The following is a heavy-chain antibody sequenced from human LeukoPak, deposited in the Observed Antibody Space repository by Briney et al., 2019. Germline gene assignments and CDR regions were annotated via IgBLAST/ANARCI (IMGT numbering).Heavy chain of an antibody. CDR2: INHSGST. CDR1: GGSFSGYY. V-gene: IGHV4-34*01. CDR3: ARTATIGYYYYMDV. D-gene: IGHD5-24*01. J-gene: IGHJ6*03. Sequence: SETLSLTCAVYGGSFSGYYWSWIRQPPGKGLEWIGEINHSGSTNYNPSLKSRVTISVDTSKNQFSLKLSSVTAVDTAVYYCARTATIGYYYYMDVWGKGTTVTVSS.